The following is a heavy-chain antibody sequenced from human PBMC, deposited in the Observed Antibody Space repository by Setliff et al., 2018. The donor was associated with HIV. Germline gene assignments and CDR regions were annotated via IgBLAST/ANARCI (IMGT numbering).Heavy chain of an antibody. Sequence: SGPYAGEPTQTLTLTCTFSGFSFTTGGVGVGWIRQPPGKALEWLALIYWGDDQRYSPSLKSRLTITKDTSRNQVVLTMTNMDPVDTATYYCAHTGVMSGVGPLTHFDYWGQGTLVTVSS. D-gene: IGHD2-2*01. V-gene: IGHV2-5*02. CDR1: GFSFTTGGVG. J-gene: IGHJ4*02. CDR2: IYWGDDQ. CDR3: AHTGVMSGVGPLTHFDY.